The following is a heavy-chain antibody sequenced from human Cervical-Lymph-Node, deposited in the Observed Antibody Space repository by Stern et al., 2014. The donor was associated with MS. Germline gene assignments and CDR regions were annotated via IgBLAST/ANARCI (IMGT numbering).Heavy chain of an antibody. CDR3: ARARSYDSSGYHFDY. V-gene: IGHV1-69*12. Sequence: VQLVQSGAEVKKPGSSVKVSCKASGGTFSSYAISWVRQAPGHGLEWMGGIIPIFGTANYAQKIQGYVPLTADDSKSTAYMELSSLRSEDTAVDYCARARSYDSSGYHFDYWGQGTLVTVSS. CDR1: GGTFSSYA. D-gene: IGHD3-22*01. J-gene: IGHJ4*02. CDR2: IIPIFGTA.